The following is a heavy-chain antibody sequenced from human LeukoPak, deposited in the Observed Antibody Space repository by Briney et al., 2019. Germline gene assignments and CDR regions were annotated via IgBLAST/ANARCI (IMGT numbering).Heavy chain of an antibody. CDR3: VKDPRDTYGTNWFVS. CDR1: GFSFGNYA. CDR2: ISGTGGAT. D-gene: IGHD2-21*01. J-gene: IGHJ5*01. Sequence: GGSLRLSCVASGFSFGNYAMSWVRQAPGKGLQWVSQISGTGGATWYAGFARDHFTISRDNSKKTLYLQMSGLRVEDTAMYYCVKDPRDTYGTNWFVSWGQGTLLIVSS. V-gene: IGHV3-23*01.